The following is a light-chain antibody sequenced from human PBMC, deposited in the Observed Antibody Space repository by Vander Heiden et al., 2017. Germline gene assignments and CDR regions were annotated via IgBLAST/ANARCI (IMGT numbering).Light chain of an antibody. J-gene: IGKJ1*01. CDR2: GAS. V-gene: IGKV1-12*01. CDR1: QGIDTS. Sequence: DIQMTQSPSSVSASVGDRVTITCRASQGIDTSLAWYQRRPGKAPNLLIYGASSLQSGVPSRFSGSGSGTDFTLTISILHPEDFATYYCQQSKNFPWTFGQGTKVEVK. CDR3: QQSKNFPWT.